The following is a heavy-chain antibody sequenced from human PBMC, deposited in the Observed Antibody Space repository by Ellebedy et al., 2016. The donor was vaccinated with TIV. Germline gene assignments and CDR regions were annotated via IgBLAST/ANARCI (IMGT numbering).Heavy chain of an antibody. CDR1: GGSFSGYY. CDR2: INHSGST. CDR3: AREQYQGDAFDI. V-gene: IGHV4-34*01. D-gene: IGHD4-11*01. Sequence: MPSETLSLTCAVYGGSFSGYYWSWIRQPPGKGLEWIGEINHSGSTNYNPSLKSRVTISVDTSKNQFSLKLSSVTAADTAVYYCAREQYQGDAFDIWGQGTMVTVSS. J-gene: IGHJ3*02.